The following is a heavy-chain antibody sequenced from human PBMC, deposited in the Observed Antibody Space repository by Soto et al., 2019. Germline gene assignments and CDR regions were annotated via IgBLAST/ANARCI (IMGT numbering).Heavy chain of an antibody. D-gene: IGHD1-26*01. CDR1: GFSFDDYA. CDR2: ISWNTGTI. J-gene: IGHJ3*02. CDR3: AKALGATRRDAFDI. V-gene: IGHV3-9*01. Sequence: EVQLVESGGGLVQPGRSLRLSRAASGFSFDDYAMHWVRQAPGKGLEWVSGISWNTGTIGYADSVKGRFTISRDNAKYYLYLQMNNLRAEDTALYYCAKALGATRRDAFDIWGQGTMVTVSS.